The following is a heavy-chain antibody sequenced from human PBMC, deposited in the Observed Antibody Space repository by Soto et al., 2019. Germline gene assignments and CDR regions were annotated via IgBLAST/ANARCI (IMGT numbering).Heavy chain of an antibody. CDR2: IRSKGNNYAT. V-gene: IGHV3-73*02. Sequence: EVQLVESGGGLVQPGGSLKLSCAASGFTFSDSAMQWVRHASGKGLEWVGRIRSKGNNYATTYAASVKGRFTISRDDSKHTAYLQMNSLKTEATAVYYCIRFSRSLSWYFDLWGRGTLVTVSS. CDR1: GFTFSDSA. J-gene: IGHJ2*01. CDR3: IRFSRSLSWYFDL. D-gene: IGHD3-16*02.